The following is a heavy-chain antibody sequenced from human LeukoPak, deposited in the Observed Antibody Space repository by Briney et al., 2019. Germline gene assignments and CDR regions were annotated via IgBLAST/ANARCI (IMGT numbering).Heavy chain of an antibody. J-gene: IGHJ4*02. D-gene: IGHD5-18*01. CDR3: ARGWVRGYSYGYYFDY. V-gene: IGHV1-18*01. Sequence: ASVKVSCKASGYTFTSYGISWVRQAPGQGLEWMGWISAYNGNTNYAQKLQGRVTMTTDTSTSTAYMELRSLRSEDTAVYYCARGWVRGYSYGYYFDYWGQGTLVTVSS. CDR1: GYTFTSYG. CDR2: ISAYNGNT.